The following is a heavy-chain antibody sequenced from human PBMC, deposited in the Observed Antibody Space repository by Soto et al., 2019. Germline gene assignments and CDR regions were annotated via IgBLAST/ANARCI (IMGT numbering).Heavy chain of an antibody. CDR2: IIPIFGTA. J-gene: IGHJ6*02. Sequence: QVQLVQSGAEVKKPGSSVKVSCKASGGTFSSYAISWVRQAPGQGLEWMGGIIPIFGTANYAQKFQGRVTTTADESPSTACMALRSLRSEDTAAYYCAGDPPIYGSGGSCYSGSRYYYGMDVWGQGSTVTVSS. CDR3: AGDPPIYGSGGSCYSGSRYYYGMDV. V-gene: IGHV1-69*01. D-gene: IGHD2-15*01. CDR1: GGTFSSYA.